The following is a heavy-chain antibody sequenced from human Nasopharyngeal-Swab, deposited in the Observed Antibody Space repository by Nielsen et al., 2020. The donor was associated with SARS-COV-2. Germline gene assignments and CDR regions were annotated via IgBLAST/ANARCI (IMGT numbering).Heavy chain of an antibody. CDR2: IRSKYYGGTP. CDR3: TRDLFPNDYYDAKWFDP. Sequence: GESLKISCKASGFTFGDYAMSWFRQAPGKGLEWVGFIRSKYYGGTPEYAASVKGRLTISRDDSKSVAYLQMNSLKTEDTAVYYCTRDLFPNDYYDAKWFDPWGQGTLVTVSS. V-gene: IGHV3-49*03. D-gene: IGHD3-22*01. J-gene: IGHJ5*02. CDR1: GFTFGDYA.